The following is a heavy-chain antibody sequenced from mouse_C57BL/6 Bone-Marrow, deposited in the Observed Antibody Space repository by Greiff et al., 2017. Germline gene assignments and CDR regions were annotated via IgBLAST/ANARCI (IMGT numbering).Heavy chain of an antibody. D-gene: IGHD1-1*01. CDR1: GYTFTSYG. CDR3: ARDYYGSSHWYFDV. V-gene: IGHV1-81*01. CDR2: IYPRSGNT. Sequence: QVQLQQSGAELARPGASVKLSCKASGYTFTSYGISWVKQRTGQGLEWIGEIYPRSGNTYYNEKFKGKATLTADKSSSTAYMELRSLTSEDSAVYFWARDYYGSSHWYFDVWGTGTTVTVSS. J-gene: IGHJ1*03.